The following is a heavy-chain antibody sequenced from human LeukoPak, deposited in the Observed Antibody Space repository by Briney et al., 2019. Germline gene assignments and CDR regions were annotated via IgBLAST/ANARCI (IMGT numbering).Heavy chain of an antibody. CDR3: ARAFCSGGICYSFFDF. CDR2: VNPSEGAT. V-gene: IGHV1-46*01. D-gene: IGHD2-15*01. Sequence: ASVKVSCKASGYTFTSHYMHWVRQAPGQGLEWLGVVNPSEGATTYARRFLGRVTVTRDTSTTTVDMELRSLTDGDTAVYYCARAFCSGGICYSFFDFWGQGTLVTVSS. J-gene: IGHJ4*02. CDR1: GYTFTSHY.